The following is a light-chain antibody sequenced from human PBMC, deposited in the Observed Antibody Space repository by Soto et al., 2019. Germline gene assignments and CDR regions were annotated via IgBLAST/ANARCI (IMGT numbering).Light chain of an antibody. CDR3: QQYNNYST. Sequence: MTQSPATLSVSPGERATLSCRASQSISSWLAWYQQKLGKAPKLLIYKASSSESGVPSRFSGSGSGTEFTLTISSLQPDDFATYYCQQYNNYSTFGQGTKVDIK. CDR2: KAS. J-gene: IGKJ1*01. V-gene: IGKV1-5*03. CDR1: QSISSW.